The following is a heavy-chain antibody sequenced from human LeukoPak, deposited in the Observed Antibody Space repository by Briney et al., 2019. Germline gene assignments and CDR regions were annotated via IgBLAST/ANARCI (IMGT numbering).Heavy chain of an antibody. CDR2: INSDGSST. J-gene: IGHJ4*02. CDR1: GFTFSSYS. V-gene: IGHV3-74*01. Sequence: PGGSLRLSCAASGFTFSSYSMNWVRQAPGKGLVWVSRINSDGSSTSYADSVKGRFTISRDNAKNTLYLQMNSLRAEDTAVYYCARGSDDSSPNPRDDFDYWGQGTLVTVSS. CDR3: ARGSDDSSPNPRDDFDY. D-gene: IGHD3-22*01.